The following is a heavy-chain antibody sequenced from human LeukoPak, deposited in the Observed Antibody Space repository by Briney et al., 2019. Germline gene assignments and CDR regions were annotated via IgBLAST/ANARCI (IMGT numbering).Heavy chain of an antibody. D-gene: IGHD3-22*01. J-gene: IGHJ4*02. CDR3: ARSYYHDSSGYYPLDY. Sequence: ASVKVSCKASGYTFTSYGISWVRQAPGQGLEWVGWISAYNGNTNYAQKLQGRVTMTTDTSTSTAYMELRSLRSDDTAVYYCARSYYHDSSGYYPLDYWGQGTLVTVSS. V-gene: IGHV1-18*01. CDR2: ISAYNGNT. CDR1: GYTFTSYG.